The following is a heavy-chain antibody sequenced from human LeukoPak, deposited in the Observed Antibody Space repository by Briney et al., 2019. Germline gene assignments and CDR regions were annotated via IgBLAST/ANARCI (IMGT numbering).Heavy chain of an antibody. V-gene: IGHV3-7*01. Sequence: PGGSLRLSCAASGFTFSSYWMSWVRQAPGKGLEWVANIKQDGSEKYYVDSVKGRFTISRDNAKNSLYLQTNSLRAEDTAVYYCARSRGYIVPGAFDIWGQGTMVTVSS. CDR2: IKQDGSEK. J-gene: IGHJ3*02. D-gene: IGHD3-10*01. CDR1: GFTFSSYW. CDR3: ARSRGYIVPGAFDI.